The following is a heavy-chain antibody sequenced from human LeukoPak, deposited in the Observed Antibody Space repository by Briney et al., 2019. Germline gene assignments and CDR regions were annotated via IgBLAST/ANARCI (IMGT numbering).Heavy chain of an antibody. CDR3: ARAVTYFYGSVTYDWFDP. D-gene: IGHD3-10*01. CDR2: IKSDGST. J-gene: IGHJ5*02. Sequence: GGSLRLSCAASGFTFSSYWMHWVRQTPGKGLVWVSRIKSDGSTIYADSVKGRFTLSRDNARNTLYLQMNSLRVEDTAMYYCARAVTYFYGSVTYDWFDPWGQGTLVTVSS. V-gene: IGHV3-74*01. CDR1: GFTFSSYW.